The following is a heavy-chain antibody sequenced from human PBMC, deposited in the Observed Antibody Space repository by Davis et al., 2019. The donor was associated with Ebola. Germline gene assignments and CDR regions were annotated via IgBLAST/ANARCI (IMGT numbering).Heavy chain of an antibody. CDR1: GFTFSSYS. Sequence: GESLKISCAASGFTFSSYSMNWVRQAPGKGLEWVSSISSSSSYIYYADSVKGRFTISRDNAKNSLYLQMNSLRAEDTAVYYCARGRRNYYYGMDVWGQGTTVTVSS. V-gene: IGHV3-21*04. CDR3: ARGRRNYYYGMDV. J-gene: IGHJ6*02. CDR2: ISSSSSYI.